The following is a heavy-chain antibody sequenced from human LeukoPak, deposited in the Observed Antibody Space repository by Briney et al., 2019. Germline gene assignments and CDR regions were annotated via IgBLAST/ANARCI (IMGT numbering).Heavy chain of an antibody. V-gene: IGHV3-7*01. Sequence: GGSLRLSCPASGFTFSNSWMAWVRQAPGKGLEWVANIKPDGSERYYVDSVKGRFTISKDNAKNSLYLQMNSLRVEDTAMYYCARSTAGLDYWGQRTLVTVSS. CDR2: IKPDGSER. D-gene: IGHD5-18*01. CDR1: GFTFSNSW. J-gene: IGHJ4*02. CDR3: ARSTAGLDY.